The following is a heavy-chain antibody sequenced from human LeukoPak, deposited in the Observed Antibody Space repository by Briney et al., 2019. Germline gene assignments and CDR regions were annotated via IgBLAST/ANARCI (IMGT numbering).Heavy chain of an antibody. CDR2: IYSDGVT. V-gene: IGHV3-66*02. CDR3: ARDRAEGKTWVEFDP. J-gene: IGHJ5*02. CDR1: GFIVNSYG. Sequence: GSLRISCAASGFIVNSYGMSWVRQAPGKGLAWVPFIYSDGVTQYADSVKGRFTISRDNSKNTLYLQMNSLRDEDTAVYFCARDRAEGKTWVEFDPWGQGTLVTVSS.